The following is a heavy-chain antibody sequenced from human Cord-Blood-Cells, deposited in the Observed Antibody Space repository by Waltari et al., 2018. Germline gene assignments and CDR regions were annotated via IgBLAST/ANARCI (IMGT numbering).Heavy chain of an antibody. J-gene: IGHJ4*02. V-gene: IGHV4-34*01. CDR1: GGSFSGYY. CDR3: ARGLRGLRYFDWLLPEYYFDY. CDR2: INHSGST. Sequence: VQLQQWGAGLLKPSETLSLTCAVYGGSFSGYYWTWIRQPPGKGLEWIGEINHSGSTNYNPSLKSRVTISVDTSKNQFSLKLSSVTAADTAVYYCARGLRGLRYFDWLLPEYYFDYWGQGTLVTVSS. D-gene: IGHD3-9*01.